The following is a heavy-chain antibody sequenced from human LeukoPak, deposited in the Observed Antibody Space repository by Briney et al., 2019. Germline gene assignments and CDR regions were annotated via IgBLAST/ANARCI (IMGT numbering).Heavy chain of an antibody. V-gene: IGHV3-23*01. CDR3: AKYQRVYSHYFDY. J-gene: IGHJ4*02. D-gene: IGHD1-26*01. Sequence: PGGSLRLSCAASGFTFSSYAMSWVRQAAGKGLEWVSAISGSGDSTYYADSGKGPFTISRDNSKNTLYLQMNSLRAEDTAVYYCAKYQRVYSHYFDYWGQGTQVTVSS. CDR1: GFTFSSYA. CDR2: ISGSGDST.